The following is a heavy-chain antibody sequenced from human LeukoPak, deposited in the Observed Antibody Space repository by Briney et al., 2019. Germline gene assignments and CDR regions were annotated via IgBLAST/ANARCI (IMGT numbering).Heavy chain of an antibody. CDR2: IYYSGST. CDR3: SRQHLTGYSSGWYRGFPTWFDP. D-gene: IGHD6-19*01. Sequence: SETLSLTCTVSGGSISSSSYYWGWIRQPPGKGLEWIGSIYYSGSTYYHTSLKSRVTISVDTSKNQFSLKLSSVTAADTAVYYCSRQHLTGYSSGWYRGFPTWFDPWGQGTLVTVSS. V-gene: IGHV4-39*07. CDR1: GGSISSSSYY. J-gene: IGHJ5*02.